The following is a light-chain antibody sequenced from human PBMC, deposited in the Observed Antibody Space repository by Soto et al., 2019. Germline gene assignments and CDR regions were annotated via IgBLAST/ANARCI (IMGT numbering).Light chain of an antibody. Sequence: EIVMTQFPATMSLSPCDRATLSCRASQSVSNNYVAWYQQKPGQAPRLLIYGASNRATGIPDRFSGSGSGTDFTLTISRLEPEDFAVYYCQQYGSSGTFGQGTKVDI. CDR3: QQYGSSGT. J-gene: IGKJ1*01. V-gene: IGKV3-20*01. CDR1: QSVSNNY. CDR2: GAS.